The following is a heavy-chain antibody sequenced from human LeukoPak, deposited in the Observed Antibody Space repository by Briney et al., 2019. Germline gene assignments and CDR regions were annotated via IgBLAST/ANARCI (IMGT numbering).Heavy chain of an antibody. J-gene: IGHJ4*02. D-gene: IGHD4-11*01. V-gene: IGHV1-69*04. CDR1: GGTFSSYA. Sequence: SVKVSCKASGGTFSSYAISWVRQAPGQGLEWMGRIIPILGIANYAQKFQGRATITADKSTSTAYMELSSLRSEDTAVYYCASGETTSFDYWGQGTLVTVSS. CDR3: ASGETTSFDY. CDR2: IIPILGIA.